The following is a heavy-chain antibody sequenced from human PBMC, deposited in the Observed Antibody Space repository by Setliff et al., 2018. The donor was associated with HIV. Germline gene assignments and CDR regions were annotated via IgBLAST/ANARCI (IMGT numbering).Heavy chain of an antibody. CDR2: IYYSGTT. CDR1: GFSFRNSFYN. V-gene: IGHV4-39*01. J-gene: IGHJ5*02. Sequence: SETLSLTCNVSGFSFRNSFYNWGWIRQPPGKGPAWIGTIYYSGTTYYNPSLKSRVTMSIDTSQNQFSLKLTSVTATDTAVYYCARHRYSSSINWFDPWGQGTLVTVSS. CDR3: ARHRYSSSINWFDP. D-gene: IGHD6-13*01.